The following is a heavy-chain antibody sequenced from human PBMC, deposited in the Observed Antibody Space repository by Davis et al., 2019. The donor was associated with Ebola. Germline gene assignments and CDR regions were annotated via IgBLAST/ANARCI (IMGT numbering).Heavy chain of an antibody. V-gene: IGHV1-18*01. Sequence: AASVTVSCKASGYTFTSYGITWVRQPPGQGLEWMGWISAYNGDTSYAQKFQGRVTMTTDTSTSTAYMELRSLRYDDTAEYYCARDLGTYGGLDVWGQGTTVTVSS. CDR3: ARDLGTYGGLDV. CDR2: ISAYNGDT. J-gene: IGHJ6*02. D-gene: IGHD2-21*01. CDR1: GYTFTSYG.